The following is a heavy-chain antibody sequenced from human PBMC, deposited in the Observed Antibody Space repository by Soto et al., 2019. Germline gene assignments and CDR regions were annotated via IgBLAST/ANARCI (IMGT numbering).Heavy chain of an antibody. V-gene: IGHV4-39*07. Sequence: SETLSLTCTVSGDSINSSHYYWGWIRQPPGKGLEWIGTIYYSGSTYYNPSLKSRVTISVDTSKNQFSLKLSSVTAADTAVYYCARTPLLWGQGTLVTVSS. CDR3: ARTPLL. CDR1: GDSINSSHYY. D-gene: IGHD1-26*01. CDR2: IYYSGST. J-gene: IGHJ4*02.